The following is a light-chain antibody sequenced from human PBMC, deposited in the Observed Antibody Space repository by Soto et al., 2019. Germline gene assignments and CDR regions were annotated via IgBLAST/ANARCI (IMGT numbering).Light chain of an antibody. CDR3: QQYGTSSFS. Sequence: EIVLTQSPGTLSLSPGERATLSCRASQSVSSNYIAWYQQKTCHAPRFHIYGASSRATRITDRFSRSGPGIDLPLTSSRLEPEDFAVYDCQQYGTSSFSFGPGTKVDIK. J-gene: IGKJ3*01. CDR1: QSVSSNY. CDR2: GAS. V-gene: IGKV3-20*01.